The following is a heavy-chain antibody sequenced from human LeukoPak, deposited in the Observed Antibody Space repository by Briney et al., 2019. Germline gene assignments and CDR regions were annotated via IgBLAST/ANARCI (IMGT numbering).Heavy chain of an antibody. CDR1: GGTFSSYA. CDR2: IIPIFGTA. Sequence: SVKVSCKASGGTFSSYAISWVRQAPGQGLEWMGGIIPIFGTANYAQKFQGRVTIPADESTSTAYMELSSLRSEDTAVYYCARGVQLRYYFDYWGQGTLVTVSS. D-gene: IGHD5-18*01. CDR3: ARGVQLRYYFDY. J-gene: IGHJ4*02. V-gene: IGHV1-69*13.